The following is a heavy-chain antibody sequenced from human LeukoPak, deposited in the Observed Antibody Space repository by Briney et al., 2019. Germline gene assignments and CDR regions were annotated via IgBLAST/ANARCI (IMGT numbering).Heavy chain of an antibody. D-gene: IGHD6-19*01. CDR1: GFTFSSYA. J-gene: IGHJ4*02. Sequence: GGSLRLSCAASGFTFSSYAMSWVRQAPGKGLEWVSIISASSGSGGSTYYADSVKGRFTISRDNSKNTLYLQMNSLRAEDTALYYCAKDHSSGWWNYFYYWGQGTLVTVSS. V-gene: IGHV3-23*01. CDR2: ISASSGSGGST. CDR3: AKDHSSGWWNYFYY.